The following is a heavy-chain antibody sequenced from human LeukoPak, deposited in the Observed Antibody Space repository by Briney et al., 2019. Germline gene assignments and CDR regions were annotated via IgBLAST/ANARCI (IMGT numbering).Heavy chain of an antibody. D-gene: IGHD3-3*01. CDR2: IGGGGDKV. CDR1: GFTFKSYA. Sequence: GGSLRLSCAASGFTFKSYAMTWVRQAPGKGLEWVSAIGGGGDKVFYADSVKGRFTISRDNSKQTLFLQMNSLGAADTAVYYCAKVSSGEHTFWSDFSQDKWFDPWGLGTLVTVSS. J-gene: IGHJ5*02. V-gene: IGHV3-23*01. CDR3: AKVSSGEHTFWSDFSQDKWFDP.